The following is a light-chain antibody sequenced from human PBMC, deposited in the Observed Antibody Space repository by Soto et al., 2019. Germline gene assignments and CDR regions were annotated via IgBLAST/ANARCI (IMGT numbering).Light chain of an antibody. V-gene: IGKV1-39*01. CDR1: QDIVTY. CDR2: AAS. Sequence: DIQMTQSPSSLSASRGDSVTITCRASQDIVTYLSWYQQKPVKAPELLIYAASSLQRGVPSRFSGSGSGTDFTLTISSLQPEDFATYYCQQSHSLPLTFGGGTRVEIK. CDR3: QQSHSLPLT. J-gene: IGKJ4*01.